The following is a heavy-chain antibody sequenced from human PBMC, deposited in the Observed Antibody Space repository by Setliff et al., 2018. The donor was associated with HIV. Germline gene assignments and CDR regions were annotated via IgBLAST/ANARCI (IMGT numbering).Heavy chain of an antibody. V-gene: IGHV4-39*07. CDR2: FYDGGST. CDR1: GGSISRSDYY. J-gene: IGHJ5*01. D-gene: IGHD6-6*01. Sequence: SETLSLTCTVSGGSISRSDYYWGWIRQPPGKGLEWIGSFYDGGSTYYNPSLKSRVTISVDTSKNSLYLQMTSLRAEDTALYFCARDPRTDSSYAWFDSWGQGTLVTVSS. CDR3: ARDPRTDSSYAWFDS.